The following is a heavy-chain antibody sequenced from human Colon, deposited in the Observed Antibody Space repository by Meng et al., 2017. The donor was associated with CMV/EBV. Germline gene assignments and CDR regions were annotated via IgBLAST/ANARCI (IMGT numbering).Heavy chain of an antibody. J-gene: IGHJ4*02. CDR2: MNPNSGNT. Sequence: ASVKVSCKASGYTFTSYDINWVRQATGQGLEWMGWMNPNSGNTGYAQKFQGRVTMTRDTSTATAHMELRSLRSDDTAVYYCAKSMNDFWTGYYPLFDQWGQGTLVTVSS. CDR1: GYTFTSYD. CDR3: AKSMNDFWTGYYPLFDQ. D-gene: IGHD3/OR15-3a*01. V-gene: IGHV1-8*01.